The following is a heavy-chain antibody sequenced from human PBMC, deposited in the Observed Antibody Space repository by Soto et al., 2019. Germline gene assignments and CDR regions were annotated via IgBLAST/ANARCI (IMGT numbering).Heavy chain of an antibody. CDR3: AKGVSQYTPLALFDY. J-gene: IGHJ4*02. V-gene: IGHV3-23*01. Sequence: LRLSCAASGFTFSSYAMSWVRQTPGKGLEWVSTISGSDGRTYSTDSVKGRFTISRDNSRNTAYLQMNSLRVEDTAVYYCAKGVSQYTPLALFDYWGRGTLVTVSS. CDR2: ISGSDGRT. CDR1: GFTFSSYA. D-gene: IGHD5-18*01.